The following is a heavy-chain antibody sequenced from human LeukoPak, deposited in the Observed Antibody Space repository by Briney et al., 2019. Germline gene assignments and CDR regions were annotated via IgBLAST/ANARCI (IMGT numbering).Heavy chain of an antibody. D-gene: IGHD5-18*01. CDR3: ARVGRGDTYGYVDY. CDR1: GFTVSSNY. J-gene: IGHJ4*02. CDR2: LYSGGNT. V-gene: IGHV3-66*01. Sequence: GGSLRLSCAASGFTVSSNYMSWVRQTPGKGLAWVSVLYSGGNTYYADSVMGRFTISRDNSKNMLFLQMNSLRAEDTAVYYCARVGRGDTYGYVDYWGQGTLVTVSS.